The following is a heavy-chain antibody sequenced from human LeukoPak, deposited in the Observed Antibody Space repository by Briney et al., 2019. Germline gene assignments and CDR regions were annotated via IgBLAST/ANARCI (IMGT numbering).Heavy chain of an antibody. Sequence: GESLKISCKGSGYSFTSYWIGWVRQMPGKGLEWMGIIYPGDSDTRYSPSFQGQVTISADKSISTAYLQWSSLKASDTAMYYCARSLPHYDFWSGYSYYYMDVWGKGTTVTVSS. CDR2: IYPGDSDT. CDR3: ARSLPHYDFWSGYSYYYMDV. D-gene: IGHD3-3*01. J-gene: IGHJ6*03. V-gene: IGHV5-51*01. CDR1: GYSFTSYW.